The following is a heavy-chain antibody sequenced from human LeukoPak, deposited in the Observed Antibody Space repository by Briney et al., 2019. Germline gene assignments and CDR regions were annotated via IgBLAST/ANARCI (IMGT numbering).Heavy chain of an antibody. Sequence: GGSLRLSCAASGFTFSSYSMNWVRQAPGKGLEWVSYISSSSSPIYYADSVKGRFTISRDNAKNSVYLQMNSLRAEDTAVYYCAKDIGYCSGGSCYLYDYWGQGTLVTVSS. D-gene: IGHD2-15*01. CDR1: GFTFSSYS. CDR2: ISSSSSPI. V-gene: IGHV3-48*01. J-gene: IGHJ4*02. CDR3: AKDIGYCSGGSCYLYDY.